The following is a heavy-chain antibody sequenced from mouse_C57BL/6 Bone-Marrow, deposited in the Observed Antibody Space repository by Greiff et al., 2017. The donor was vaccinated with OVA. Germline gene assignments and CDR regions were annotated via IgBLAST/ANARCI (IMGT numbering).Heavy chain of an antibody. J-gene: IGHJ3*01. D-gene: IGHD1-1*01. V-gene: IGHV10-1*01. Sequence: EVKLVESGGGLVQPKGSLKLSCAASGFSFNTYAMNWVRQAPGKGLEWVARIRSKSNNYATYYADSVKDRFTISRDDSESMLYLQMNNLKTEDTAMDYGVGDYGSSDGGFAYWGQGTLVTVSA. CDR3: VGDYGSSDGGFAY. CDR2: IRSKSNNYAT. CDR1: GFSFNTYA.